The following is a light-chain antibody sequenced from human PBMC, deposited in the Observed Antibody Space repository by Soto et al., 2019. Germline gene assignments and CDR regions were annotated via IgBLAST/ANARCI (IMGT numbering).Light chain of an antibody. Sequence: ILMTESPFSLPVSAXEPATISCKSSESLLPSNGXXYLXLXLQXXXXSPKXXXYLXSNRAYGCPDSFSGSGSGTDFTRSISTGEAWDGGCYYCMQALQAPITFGQGTRLEIK. V-gene: IGKV2-28*01. CDR3: MQALQAPIT. CDR2: LXS. J-gene: IGKJ5*01. CDR1: ESLLPSNGXXY.